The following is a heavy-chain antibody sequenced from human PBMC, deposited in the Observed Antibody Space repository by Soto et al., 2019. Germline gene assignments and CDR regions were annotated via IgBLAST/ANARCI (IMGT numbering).Heavy chain of an antibody. CDR1: AFTFSDYY. J-gene: IGHJ4*02. CDR3: ASGSYYFDY. Sequence: PGRSLRLSCAASAFTFSDYYMSWIRQAPGKGLEWVSYISSSSSYTNDADSVKGRFTISRDNAKNSLYLQMNSLRAEDTAVYYCASGSYYFDYWGQGTLVTVS. D-gene: IGHD1-26*01. V-gene: IGHV3-11*06. CDR2: ISSSSSYT.